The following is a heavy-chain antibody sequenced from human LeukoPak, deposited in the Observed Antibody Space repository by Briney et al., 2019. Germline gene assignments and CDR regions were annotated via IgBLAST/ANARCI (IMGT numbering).Heavy chain of an antibody. CDR2: IYHSGST. CDR3: ARVLHDGSGSYSFDY. Sequence: SETLSLTCAVYGGSISSSNWWSWVRQPPGKGLEWIGEIYHSGSTNHNPSLKSRVTISVDKSKNQFSLKLSSVTAADTAVYYCARVLHDGSGSYSFDYWGQGTLVTVSS. J-gene: IGHJ4*02. V-gene: IGHV4-4*02. D-gene: IGHD3-10*01. CDR1: GGSISSSNW.